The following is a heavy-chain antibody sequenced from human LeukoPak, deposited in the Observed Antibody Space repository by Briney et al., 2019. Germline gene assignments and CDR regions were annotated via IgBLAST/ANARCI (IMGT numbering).Heavy chain of an antibody. D-gene: IGHD3-22*01. CDR2: IYTNGST. CDR3: AWQGTYDSSGDDAFDI. V-gene: IGHV4-61*02. Sequence: SETLSLTCTVSGGSISSGSHHWSWIRQPAGKGLEWIGRIYTNGSTNYNPSLKSRVTISVNTSKNQFSLKLSSVTAADTAVYYCAWQGTYDSSGDDAFDIWGQGTMATVSS. CDR1: GGSISSGSHH. J-gene: IGHJ3*02.